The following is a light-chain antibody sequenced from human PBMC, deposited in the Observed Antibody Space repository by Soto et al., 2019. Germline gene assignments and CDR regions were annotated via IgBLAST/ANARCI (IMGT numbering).Light chain of an antibody. V-gene: IGKV3-20*01. Sequence: EIVLTQSPGTLSLSPGDRATLSCRASQSVSTYLAWYQQKPGQAPRLLIYGASSRATGIPDRFIGSGSATDFTLTISRLEPEDVAVYYCQQYGGSPNTFGQGTKVEIE. J-gene: IGKJ2*01. CDR2: GAS. CDR1: QSVSTY. CDR3: QQYGGSPNT.